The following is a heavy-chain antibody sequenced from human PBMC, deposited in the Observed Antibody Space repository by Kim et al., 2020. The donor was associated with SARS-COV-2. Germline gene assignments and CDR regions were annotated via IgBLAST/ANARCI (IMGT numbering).Heavy chain of an antibody. D-gene: IGHD3-9*01. CDR2: INHSGST. CDR3: ARGFGATIFWQSVDWYFDL. J-gene: IGHJ2*01. V-gene: IGHV4-34*01. CDR1: GGSFSGYF. Sequence: SETLSLTCAVYGGSFSGYFWSWIRQPPGKGLEWIVEINHSGSTNYNPSLKSRVTISVDTSKNQFSLKLSSVTAADTAVYYCARGFGATIFWQSVDWYFDLWGRGTLITVSS.